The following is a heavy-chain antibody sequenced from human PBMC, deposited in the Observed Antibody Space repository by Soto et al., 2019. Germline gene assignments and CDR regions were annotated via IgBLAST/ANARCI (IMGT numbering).Heavy chain of an antibody. Sequence: GGSLRLSCAASGFTFSDYYMSWIRQAPGKGLEWVTVISYDGSNKYYADSVKGRFTISRDNSKNTLYLQMNSLRAEDTAVYYCANFDPLLWFGEPPSWWGQGTLVTVSS. CDR3: ANFDPLLWFGEPPSW. J-gene: IGHJ4*02. CDR2: ISYDGSNK. V-gene: IGHV3-30*18. CDR1: GFTFSDYY. D-gene: IGHD3-10*01.